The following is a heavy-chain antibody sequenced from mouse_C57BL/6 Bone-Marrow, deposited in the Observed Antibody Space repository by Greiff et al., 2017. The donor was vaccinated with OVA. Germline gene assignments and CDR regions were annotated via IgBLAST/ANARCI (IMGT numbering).Heavy chain of an antibody. CDR1: GFNIKDDY. V-gene: IGHV14-4*01. J-gene: IGHJ4*01. D-gene: IGHD2-5*01. Sequence: EVQLQESGAELVRPGASVKLSCTASGFNIKDDYMHWVKQRPEQGLEWIGWIDPENGDTEYASKFQGKATITADTSSNTAYLQLSSLTSEDTAVYYCTTGAYYYSNCYYAMDYWGQGTSVTVSS. CDR2: IDPENGDT. CDR3: TTGAYYYSNCYYAMDY.